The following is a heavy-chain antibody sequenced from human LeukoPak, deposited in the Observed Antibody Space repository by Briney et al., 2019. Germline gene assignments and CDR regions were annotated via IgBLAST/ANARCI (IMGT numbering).Heavy chain of an antibody. CDR3: ARDLSLQGWLPAAFDI. Sequence: GGSLRLSCAASGFTFSDYYMSWIRQAPGKGLEWVSYISSSGSTIYYADSVKGRFTISRDNAKNSLYLQMNSLRAEDTAVYYCARDLSLQGWLPAAFDIWGQGTMVTVSS. J-gene: IGHJ3*02. D-gene: IGHD3-22*01. CDR1: GFTFSDYY. CDR2: ISSSGSTI. V-gene: IGHV3-11*04.